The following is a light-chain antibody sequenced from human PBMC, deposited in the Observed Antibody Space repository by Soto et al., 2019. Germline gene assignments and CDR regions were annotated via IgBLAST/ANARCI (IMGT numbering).Light chain of an antibody. Sequence: QSVLTQPASVSGSPGQSITISCTGTSSDVAGYNFVSWYQQYPGKAPKLMIYEVTNRPSGVSNRFSGSKSGNTASLTISGLQAEDEADYYCQSYDTSLRGWVFGGGTKLTVL. CDR3: QSYDTSLRGWV. CDR1: SSDVAGYNF. J-gene: IGLJ3*02. V-gene: IGLV2-14*01. CDR2: EVT.